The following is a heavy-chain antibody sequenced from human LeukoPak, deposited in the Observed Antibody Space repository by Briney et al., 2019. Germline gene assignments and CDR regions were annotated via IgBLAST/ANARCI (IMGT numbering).Heavy chain of an antibody. Sequence: SVKVSCKASGGTFSSYAISWVRQAPGQGLEWMGGIIPIFGTANYAQKFQGRVTITADESTSTAYMELSSLRSEDTAVYYCARGGSLAVAPHQYYFDYWGQGTLVTVSS. CDR2: IIPIFGTA. CDR3: ARGGSLAVAPHQYYFDY. D-gene: IGHD6-19*01. J-gene: IGHJ4*02. V-gene: IGHV1-69*13. CDR1: GGTFSSYA.